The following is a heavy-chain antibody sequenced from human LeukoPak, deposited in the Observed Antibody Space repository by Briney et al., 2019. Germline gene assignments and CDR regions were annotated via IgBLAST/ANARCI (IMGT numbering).Heavy chain of an antibody. D-gene: IGHD3-16*01. J-gene: IGHJ6*03. Sequence: SETLSLTCTVSGRSLSSYYWSWIRQPPGKGLEWIGYIYYSGSTNYNPSLKSRVTISVDTPKNQFSLKLSSVTAADTAVYYCARETSQKGAHYMDVWGKGTTVTISS. CDR2: IYYSGST. CDR1: GRSLSSYY. CDR3: ARETSQKGAHYMDV. V-gene: IGHV4-59*01.